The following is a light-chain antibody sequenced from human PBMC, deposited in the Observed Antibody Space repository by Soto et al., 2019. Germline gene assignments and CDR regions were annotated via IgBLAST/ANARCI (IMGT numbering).Light chain of an antibody. CDR3: SSYTSSSTLV. V-gene: IGLV2-14*01. CDR2: EVS. CDR1: SSDVGGYNY. Sequence: QSALTQPASVFGSPGQSITISCTGTSSDVGGYNYVSLYQQHPGKAPKLMIYEVSNRPSGVSNRCSGSKSGKTASLTISGLQAEDEADYYCSSYTSSSTLVFGTGTKVTVL. J-gene: IGLJ1*01.